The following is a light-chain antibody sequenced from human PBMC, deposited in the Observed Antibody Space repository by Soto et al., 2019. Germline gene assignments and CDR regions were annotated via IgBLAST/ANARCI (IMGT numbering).Light chain of an antibody. J-gene: IGLJ1*01. CDR2: GNS. Sequence: QSVLTQPPSVSGAPGQRVTISCTGSSXXIGAGYDVHWYQQLPGTAPKLLIYGNSNRPSGVPDRFSGSKSGTSASLAITGLQAEDEADYYCQSYDSSLSGYVFGTGTKLTVL. V-gene: IGLV1-40*01. CDR1: SXXIGAGYD. CDR3: QSYDSSLSGYV.